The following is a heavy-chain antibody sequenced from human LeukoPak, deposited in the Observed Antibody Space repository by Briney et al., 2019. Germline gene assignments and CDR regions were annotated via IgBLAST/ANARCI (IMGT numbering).Heavy chain of an antibody. CDR3: ARDHCMYCSGGSCCSEYCEFHN. Sequence: PGRSLRLSCAASGFTFSSYAMHWVRQAPGKGLEWVAVISYDGSNKYYADSVKGRFTISRDNSKNTLYLQMNSLRAEDTAVYYCARDHCMYCSGGSCCSEYCEFHNWGQGTLVTVSS. CDR1: GFTFSSYA. V-gene: IGHV3-30*04. CDR2: ISYDGSNK. D-gene: IGHD2-15*01. J-gene: IGHJ4*02.